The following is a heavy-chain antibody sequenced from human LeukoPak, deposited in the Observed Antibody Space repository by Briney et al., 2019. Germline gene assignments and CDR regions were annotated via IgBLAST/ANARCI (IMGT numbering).Heavy chain of an antibody. J-gene: IGHJ6*03. CDR3: ARTVGYYYDSSGYPTYYYYYYMDV. CDR2: MNPNSGNT. V-gene: IGHV1-8*03. Sequence: GASVKVSCKASGYTFTSYDINWVRQATGQGLEWMGWMNPNSGNTGYAQKFQGRVTITRNTSISTAYMELSSLRSEDTAVYYCARTVGYYYDSSGYPTYYYYYYMDVWDKGTTVTVSS. D-gene: IGHD3-22*01. CDR1: GYTFTSYD.